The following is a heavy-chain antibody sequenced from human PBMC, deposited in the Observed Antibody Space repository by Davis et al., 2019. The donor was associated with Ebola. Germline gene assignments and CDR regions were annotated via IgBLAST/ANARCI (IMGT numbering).Heavy chain of an antibody. CDR2: IYWDDDK. V-gene: IGHV2-5*02. J-gene: IGHJ4*02. Sequence: SGPTLVKPTQTLTLTCTFSGFSLSTSGVGVGWIRQPPGKSLEWLALIYWDDDKRYRPSLKSRLTITKDTSKNQVVLTMINMDPVDTATYNCAHRLGRFGEWNFDYWGQGTLVTVSS. CDR3: AHRLGRFGEWNFDY. D-gene: IGHD3-10*01. CDR1: GFSLSTSGVG.